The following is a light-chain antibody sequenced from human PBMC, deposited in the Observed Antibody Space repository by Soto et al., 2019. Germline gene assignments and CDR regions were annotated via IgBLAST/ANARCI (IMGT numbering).Light chain of an antibody. J-gene: IGKJ1*01. CDR2: AAS. CDR3: QQYYSYPRT. CDR1: QGISSY. V-gene: IGKV1-8*01. Sequence: AIRMTQSPSSFSASTADGVTITCRASQGISSYLAWYQQKPGKAPKLLIYAASTLQSGVPSRFSGSGSGTDFTLTISSLQSEDFATYFCQQYYSYPRTFGQGTKVDIK.